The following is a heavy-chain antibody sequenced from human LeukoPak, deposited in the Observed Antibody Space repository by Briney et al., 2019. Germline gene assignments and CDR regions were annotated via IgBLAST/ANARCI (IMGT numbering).Heavy chain of an antibody. J-gene: IGHJ6*04. V-gene: IGHV4-59*08. CDR3: ARHVYGKGMYV. Sequence: GSLRLSCAASGFTFSSYAMSWVRQAPGKGLECLGYIHSSEGTAYNPSLRSRLTISIDTSKNQFSLTLSSVTAADTAVYYCARHVYGKGMYVWGKGTTVTVSS. D-gene: IGHD4-17*01. CDR1: GFTFSSYA. CDR2: IHSSEGT.